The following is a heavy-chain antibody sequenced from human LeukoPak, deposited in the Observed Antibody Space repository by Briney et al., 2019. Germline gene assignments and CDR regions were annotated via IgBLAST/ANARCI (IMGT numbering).Heavy chain of an antibody. V-gene: IGHV4-39*07. J-gene: IGHJ5*02. D-gene: IGHD2-2*01. CDR3: AKGQDIVAVPAANNLFDP. CDR1: GGSISSSSYY. CDR2: IYYSGST. Sequence: TSETLSFTCTVSGGSISSSSYYWGWIRQPPGKGLVWIGRIYYSGSTYYNPSLKSRVTISVDTSKNQFSLKLSSVTAADTAVYYCAKGQDIVAVPAANNLFDPWGQGTLVTVSS.